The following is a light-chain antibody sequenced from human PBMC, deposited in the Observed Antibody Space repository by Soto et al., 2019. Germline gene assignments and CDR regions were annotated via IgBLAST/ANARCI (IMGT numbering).Light chain of an antibody. J-gene: IGKJ1*01. CDR3: QQSRT. CDR2: KAS. V-gene: IGKV1-5*03. Sequence: DIQMTQSPSTLAASVGDTVTITCRASQSISSWLAWYQQKPGKAPKLLIQKASSLESGGPSRFSGSRSGTEFTLTITSLQPDDFATYYCQQSRTFGQGTKVEIK. CDR1: QSISSW.